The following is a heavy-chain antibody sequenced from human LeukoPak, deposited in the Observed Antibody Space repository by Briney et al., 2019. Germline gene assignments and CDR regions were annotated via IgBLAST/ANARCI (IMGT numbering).Heavy chain of an antibody. D-gene: IGHD6-13*01. CDR3: ARDQSVRLLQTSSTYFKHVFAI. V-gene: IGHV1-18*01. CDR1: GYTFTNYG. J-gene: IGHJ3*02. Sequence: ASVKVSCKTSGYTFTNYGISGVRQAPGLGVEGMGWISADNGNTNYAQKVQGRVTMTTDTSTSPAYMELRSLRFDDTAVYYCARDQSVRLLQTSSTYFKHVFAIWGQGSMVTVSS. CDR2: ISADNGNT.